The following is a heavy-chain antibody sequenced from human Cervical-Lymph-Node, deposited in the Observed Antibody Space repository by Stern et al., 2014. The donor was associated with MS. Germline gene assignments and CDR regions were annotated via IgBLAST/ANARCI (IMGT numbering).Heavy chain of an antibody. Sequence: VHLVESGGGLVRPGGSLRLSCAASEFTFSDYYMYWFRPAPGKWLEWVSYISSSGDTISHSNAVKVLFTIYRDNAKNSLYLQMISLRAEDTAVYYCARDPMYYYDSSGTWGQGTLVTVSS. D-gene: IGHD3-22*01. J-gene: IGHJ4*02. V-gene: IGHV3-11*01. CDR2: ISSSGDTI. CDR3: ARDPMYYYDSSGT. CDR1: EFTFSDYY.